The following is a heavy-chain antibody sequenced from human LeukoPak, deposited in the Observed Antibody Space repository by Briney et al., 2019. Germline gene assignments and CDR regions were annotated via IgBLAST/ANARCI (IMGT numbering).Heavy chain of an antibody. V-gene: IGHV4-34*01. CDR2: INHGGGT. CDR3: ARRPDGFDI. Sequence: SETLSLTCGGFGGSLSGYHWSWIRQSPGKGLEWIGQINHGGGTDYNASLKSRVLISIDTSKNQFSLRMTSMTAADTAVYYCARRPDGFDIWGHRTMVIASS. CDR1: GGSLSGYH. J-gene: IGHJ3*02.